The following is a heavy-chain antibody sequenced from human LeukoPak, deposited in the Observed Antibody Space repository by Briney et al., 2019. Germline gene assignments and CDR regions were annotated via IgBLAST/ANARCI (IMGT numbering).Heavy chain of an antibody. J-gene: IGHJ6*03. CDR3: ARDGLVVPAAMDYYYYMDV. D-gene: IGHD2-2*01. Sequence: VASVKVSCKASGYTFNNYGISWVRQAPGQGLEWMGWINTNTGNPTYAQGFTGRFVFSLDTSVSTAYLQISSLKAEDTAVYYCARDGLVVPAAMDYYYYMDVWGKGTTVTVSS. CDR2: INTNTGNP. V-gene: IGHV7-4-1*02. CDR1: GYTFNNYG.